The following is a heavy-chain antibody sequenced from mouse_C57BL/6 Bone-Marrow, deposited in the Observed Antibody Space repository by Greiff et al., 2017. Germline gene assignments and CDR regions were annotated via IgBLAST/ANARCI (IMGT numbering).Heavy chain of an antibody. CDR2: IDPETGGT. CDR1: GYTFTDYA. Sequence: VKLQQSGAELVRPGASVTLSCKASGYTFTDYAMHWVKQTPVHGLEWIGAIDPETGGTAYNQKFKGKAILTADKSSSTAYMELRSLTSEDSAVYYCTRRGPTVVAVDYWGRGTTLTVSS. D-gene: IGHD1-1*01. V-gene: IGHV1-15*01. CDR3: TRRGPTVVAVDY. J-gene: IGHJ2*01.